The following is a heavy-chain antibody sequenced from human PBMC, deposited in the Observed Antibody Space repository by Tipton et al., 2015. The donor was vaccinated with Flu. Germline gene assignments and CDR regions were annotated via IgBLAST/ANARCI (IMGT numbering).Heavy chain of an antibody. CDR1: GYTFTGYY. J-gene: IGHJ4*02. V-gene: IGHV1-2*02. Sequence: QLVQSGAEVKKPGASVKVSCKASGYTFTGYYMHWVRQAPGQGLEWMGWINPNSGGTNYAQKFQGRVTMTRDTSISTAYMELSRPRSDDTAVNYCARDTDTAMVWRGNYWGQGTLVTVSS. CDR3: ARDTDTAMVWRGNY. D-gene: IGHD5-18*01. CDR2: INPNSGGT.